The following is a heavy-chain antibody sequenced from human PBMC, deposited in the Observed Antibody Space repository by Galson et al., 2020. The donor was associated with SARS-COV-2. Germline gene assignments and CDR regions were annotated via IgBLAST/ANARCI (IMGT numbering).Heavy chain of an antibody. V-gene: IGHV3-33*01. CDR2: LWFDGSNK. Sequence: GESPKIPCAASGFTFSSYGIHWVRPAPGKGLEWVSVLWFDGSNKYYADSVKGRFTISRDNSKDTLYLQMNSLRAEDTAVYYCARDLSDDDYGVSPDYLGQGTLVTVSS. CDR1: GFTFSSYG. D-gene: IGHD4-17*01. CDR3: ARDLSDDDYGVSPDY. J-gene: IGHJ4*02.